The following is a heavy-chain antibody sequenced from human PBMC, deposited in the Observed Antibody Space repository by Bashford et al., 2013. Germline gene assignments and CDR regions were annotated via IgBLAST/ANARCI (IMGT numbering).Heavy chain of an antibody. CDR1: GFSFSANS. CDR2: ISSTGGSR. D-gene: IGHD2-2*01. Sequence: GSLRLSCSASGFSFSANSMSWVRQAPGKGLEWVSSISSTGGSRQYADSVKGRFTISRDNGKNSLYLQMNSLRAEDTAVYYCARGYCSSVNCWDRFYFYAVDVWGQGTTVTVSS. CDR3: ARGYCSSVNCWDRFYFYAVDV. J-gene: IGHJ6*02. V-gene: IGHV3-21*04.